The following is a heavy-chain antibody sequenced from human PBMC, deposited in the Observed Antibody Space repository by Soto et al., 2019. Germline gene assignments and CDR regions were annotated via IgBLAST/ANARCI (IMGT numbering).Heavy chain of an antibody. CDR3: AKGIVGARDGWFDP. CDR1: GFTFSSYA. Sequence: GGSLRLSCAASGFTFSSYAMNWVRQAPGKGLDWVSAISGSGGSTYYADSVKGRFTISRDNSKNTLYLQMNSLRVEDTAVYYCAKGIVGARDGWFDPWGHGTLVTVSS. V-gene: IGHV3-23*01. J-gene: IGHJ5*02. CDR2: ISGSGGST. D-gene: IGHD1-26*01.